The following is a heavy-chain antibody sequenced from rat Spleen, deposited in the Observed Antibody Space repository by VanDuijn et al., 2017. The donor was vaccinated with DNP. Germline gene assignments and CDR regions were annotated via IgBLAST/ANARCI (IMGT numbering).Heavy chain of an antibody. J-gene: IGHJ3*01. CDR2: ITSGRGST. CDR1: GFTFSYYW. V-gene: IGHV5-31*01. CDR3: ATSTGAY. Sequence: EVQLEESGGDLVLPGRSLRLSCVASGFTFSYYWMAWIRQVPGKGLEWIASITSGRGSTSYSDSVRGRFTISRDDAENTLYLQMHSLRSEDTATYFCATSTGAYWGQGTLVTVSS. D-gene: IGHD1-2*01.